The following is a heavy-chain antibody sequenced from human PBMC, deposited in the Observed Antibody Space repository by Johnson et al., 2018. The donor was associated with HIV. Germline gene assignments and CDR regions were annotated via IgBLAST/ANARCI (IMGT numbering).Heavy chain of an antibody. CDR3: ARERAMVRGVPDAFDI. Sequence: MLLVESGGGLVQPGGSLSLSCAAPGSTSSPNDMPWVPQVTGKVLRWVPGMGPVGAQSFPGSVKGRFPFSRENAKNSLYLQMNSLRAEDTAVYYCARERAMVRGVPDAFDIWGQGTMVTVSS. CDR2: MGPVGAQ. CDR1: GSTSSPND. V-gene: IGHV3-13*05. D-gene: IGHD3-10*01. J-gene: IGHJ3*02.